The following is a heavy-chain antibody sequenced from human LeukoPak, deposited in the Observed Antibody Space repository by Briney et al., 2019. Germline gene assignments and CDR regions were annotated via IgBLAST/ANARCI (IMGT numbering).Heavy chain of an antibody. Sequence: GGSLRLSCAASGFTFSSYWMSWVRQAPGKGLEWVANIRQDDSEKYYVDSVKGRCTISRDNAKNSLYLQMNSLRAEDTAVYYCARDQRYCSSSSCPWEPFDYWGQGTLVTVSS. D-gene: IGHD2-2*01. V-gene: IGHV3-7*05. CDR1: GFTFSSYW. CDR3: ARDQRYCSSSSCPWEPFDY. J-gene: IGHJ4*02. CDR2: IRQDDSEK.